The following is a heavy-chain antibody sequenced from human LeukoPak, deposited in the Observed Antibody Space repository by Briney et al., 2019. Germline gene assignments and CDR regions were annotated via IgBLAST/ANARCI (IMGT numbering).Heavy chain of an antibody. J-gene: IGHJ4*02. CDR3: ARGLDCSTTGCPIYYFDY. Sequence: SETLSLTCAVYGGYFSGYYWSWIRQPPGKGLEWIGEINHSGSTNYNPSLKSRVTISVDTSKNQFSLKLSSVTAADTAVYYCARGLDCSTTGCPIYYFDYWGQGTLVTVSS. CDR2: INHSGST. CDR1: GGYFSGYY. D-gene: IGHD2-2*01. V-gene: IGHV4-34*01.